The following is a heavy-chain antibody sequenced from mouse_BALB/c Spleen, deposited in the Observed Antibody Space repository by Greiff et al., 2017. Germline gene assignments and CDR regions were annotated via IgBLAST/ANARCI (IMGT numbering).Heavy chain of an antibody. CDR3: TRAGNYDD. CDR2: IYPSDSYT. CDR1: GYTFTSYW. V-gene: IGHV1-69*02. J-gene: IGHJ2*01. Sequence: QVQLQQPGAELVRPGASVKLSCKASGYTFTSYWINWVKQRPGQGLEWIGNIYPSDSYTNYNQKFKDKATLTVDKSSSTAYMQLSSTTSEDSAVYYCTRAGNYDDWGQGTTLTVSS. D-gene: IGHD2-1*01.